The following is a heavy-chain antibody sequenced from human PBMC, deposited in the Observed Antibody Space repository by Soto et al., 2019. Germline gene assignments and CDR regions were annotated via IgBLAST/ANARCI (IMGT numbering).Heavy chain of an antibody. V-gene: IGHV3-30*18. CDR1: GFTFSSYG. J-gene: IGHJ6*02. D-gene: IGHD2-21*02. CDR3: AKIRRPYCGGDCYSGQYYGMVV. Sequence: GGSLRLSCAASGFTFSSYGMHWVRQAPGKGLEWVAVISYDGSNKYYADSVKGRFTISRDNSKNTLYLQMNSLRAEDTAVYYCAKIRRPYCGGDCYSGQYYGMVVWGQGTTVTVSS. CDR2: ISYDGSNK.